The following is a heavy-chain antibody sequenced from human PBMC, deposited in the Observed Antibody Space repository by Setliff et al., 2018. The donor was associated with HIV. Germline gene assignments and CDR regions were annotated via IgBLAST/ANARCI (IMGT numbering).Heavy chain of an antibody. D-gene: IGHD5-18*01. CDR3: ARGGKTALVTKYFDY. CDR2: IDYSGSA. Sequence: PSETLSLTCAVSGVSITSATYYWSWIRHSPGKGLEWIGYIDYSGSAFYNPSLKSRLTISRDTSKNQFSLRMKSVTAADTAVYYCARGGKTALVTKYFDYWGQGTLVTVSS. V-gene: IGHV4-31*11. J-gene: IGHJ4*02. CDR1: GVSITSATYY.